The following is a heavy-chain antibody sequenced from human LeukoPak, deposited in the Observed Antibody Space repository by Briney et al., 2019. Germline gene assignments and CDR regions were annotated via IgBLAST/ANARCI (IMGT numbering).Heavy chain of an antibody. CDR1: GGSVSSGDYC. D-gene: IGHD3-3*01. CDR2: ICFSGST. Sequence: SETQSLTCTVSGGSVSSGDYCWSCIRQPPEKGLEWIGFICFSGSTYYNASLKSRVTISVVTSKNQFSLMLTSVTAADTAVYYCARDGSGYSGSFDFWGQGTLVTVSS. CDR3: ARDGSGYSGSFDF. J-gene: IGHJ4*02. V-gene: IGHV4-31*03.